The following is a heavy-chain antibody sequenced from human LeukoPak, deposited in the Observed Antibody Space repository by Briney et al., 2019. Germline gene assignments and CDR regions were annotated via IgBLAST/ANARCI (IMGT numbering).Heavy chain of an antibody. Sequence: ASVKVSCKASGYTFTGYYMHWVRQAPGQGLEWMGIINPTGGSTSYAQKFQGRVTMTRDTSTSTVYMELSSLRSEDTAVYYCARDHYHKIHSVMVTAPDYWGQGTLVIVSS. V-gene: IGHV1-46*01. CDR1: GYTFTGYY. CDR2: INPTGGST. J-gene: IGHJ4*02. CDR3: ARDHYHKIHSVMVTAPDY. D-gene: IGHD2-21*02.